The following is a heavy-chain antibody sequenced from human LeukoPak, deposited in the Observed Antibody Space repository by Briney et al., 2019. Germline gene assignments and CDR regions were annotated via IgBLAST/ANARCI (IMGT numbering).Heavy chain of an antibody. CDR3: ARSDPQNSRNHWYFDL. CDR1: GYTFTGYY. Sequence: ASVTVSCKASGYTFTGYYMHWVRQAPGQGLEWMGWINPNSGGTNYAEKFQGRVTMTRDTSISTAYMELSSLRSDDTAVYYCARSDPQNSRNHWYFDLWGRGTLVTVSS. V-gene: IGHV1-2*02. J-gene: IGHJ2*01. D-gene: IGHD4-23*01. CDR2: INPNSGGT.